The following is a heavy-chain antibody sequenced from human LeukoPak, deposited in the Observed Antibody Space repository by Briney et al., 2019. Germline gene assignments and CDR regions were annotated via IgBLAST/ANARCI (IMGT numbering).Heavy chain of an antibody. V-gene: IGHV3-33*06. CDR3: AKDLVLGYYYDSSGYYTPESTFDY. D-gene: IGHD3-22*01. Sequence: PGRSLRLSCAASGFTFSSYGMHWVRQAPGKGLEWVAVIWYDGGNKYYADSVKGRFTIPRDNSKNTLYLQMNSLRAEDTAVYYCAKDLVLGYYYDSSGYYTPESTFDYWGQGTLVTVSS. CDR1: GFTFSSYG. J-gene: IGHJ4*02. CDR2: IWYDGGNK.